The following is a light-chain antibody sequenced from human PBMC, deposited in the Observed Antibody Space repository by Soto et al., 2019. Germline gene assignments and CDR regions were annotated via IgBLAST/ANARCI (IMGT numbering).Light chain of an antibody. CDR3: QQYNTFLT. Sequence: DIQMTQSPSTLSASVGDRVTITCRASHNLDKWLAWYQQKPGKAPKLQIYEASSLQGGVPSRFGGSGSGTEFTLTITSLQPDEFATYYCQQYNTFLTFGGGTKVEIK. CDR2: EAS. CDR1: HNLDKW. J-gene: IGKJ4*01. V-gene: IGKV1-5*03.